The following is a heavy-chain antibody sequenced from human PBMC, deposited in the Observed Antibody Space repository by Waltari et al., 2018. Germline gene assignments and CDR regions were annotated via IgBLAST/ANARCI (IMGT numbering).Heavy chain of an antibody. CDR3: ARDPGRITIFGVVRGDAFDI. J-gene: IGHJ3*02. CDR1: GYSISSGYY. Sequence: QVQLQESGPGLVKPSETLSLTCTVSGYSISSGYYWGWIRQPPGKGLEWIGSIYHSGSTDSNPSLKSRVTISVDTSKNQFSLKLSSVTAADTAVYYCARDPGRITIFGVVRGDAFDIWGQGTMVTVSS. D-gene: IGHD3-3*01. V-gene: IGHV4-38-2*02. CDR2: IYHSGST.